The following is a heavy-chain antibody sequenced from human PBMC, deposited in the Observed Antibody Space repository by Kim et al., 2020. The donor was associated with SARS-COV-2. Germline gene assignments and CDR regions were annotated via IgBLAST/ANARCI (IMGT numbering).Heavy chain of an antibody. J-gene: IGHJ5*02. V-gene: IGHV3-23*01. CDR2: ISGSGGST. CDR1: GFTFSSYA. CDR3: AKTYYYDSSGS. D-gene: IGHD3-22*01. Sequence: GGSLRLSCAASGFTFSSYAMSWVRQAPGKGLEWVSAISGSGGSTYYADSVKGRFTISRDNSKNTLYLQMNSLRAEDTAVYYGAKTYYYDSSGSWGQGTLVTVSS.